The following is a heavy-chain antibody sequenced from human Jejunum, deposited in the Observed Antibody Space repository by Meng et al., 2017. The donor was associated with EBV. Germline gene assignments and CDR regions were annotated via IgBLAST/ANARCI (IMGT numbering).Heavy chain of an antibody. CDR1: GASISSSHW. CDR3: ATSMSGYSYGYS. V-gene: IGHV4-4*02. J-gene: IGHJ5*02. CDR2: IYYTGRT. Sequence: QVQVQDSGPGLVQPSGTLSLTCAVAGASISSSHWWSWVRQAPGEGLEWIGEIYYTGRTNYNPSLKSRVSMSIDKSKNQFSLNLNSVTVADTAVYYCATSMSGYSYGYSWGQGTLVTVSS. D-gene: IGHD5-12*01.